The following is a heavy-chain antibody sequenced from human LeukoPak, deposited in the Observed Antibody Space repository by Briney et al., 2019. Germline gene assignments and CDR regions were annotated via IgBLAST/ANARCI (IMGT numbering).Heavy chain of an antibody. D-gene: IGHD2-2*01. J-gene: IGHJ4*02. CDR1: GGSIDSYY. CDR3: ARVYQSAEYYFDY. V-gene: IGHV4-59*01. CDR2: IYYTGST. Sequence: PSETLSLTCTVSGGSIDSYYWSWIRHPPGQGLEWIGYIYYTGSTEYHPSLKSRVTISLDTSKNQFSLKLTSVTAAYTSVYYCARVYQSAEYYFDYWGQGNLVSVSS.